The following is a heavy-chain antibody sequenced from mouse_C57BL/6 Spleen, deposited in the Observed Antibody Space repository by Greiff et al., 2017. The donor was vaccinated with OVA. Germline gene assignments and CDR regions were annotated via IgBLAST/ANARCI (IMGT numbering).Heavy chain of an antibody. J-gene: IGHJ2*01. CDR2: IDPANGNT. CDR3: ARSIYDGYSGYFDY. CDR1: GFNIKNTY. Sequence: VQLKESVAELVRPGASVKLSCTASGFNIKNTYMHWVKQRPEQGLEWIGRIDPANGNTKYAPKFQGKATITADTSSNTAYLQLSSLTSEDTAIYYCARSIYDGYSGYFDYWGQGTTLTVSS. D-gene: IGHD2-3*01. V-gene: IGHV14-3*01.